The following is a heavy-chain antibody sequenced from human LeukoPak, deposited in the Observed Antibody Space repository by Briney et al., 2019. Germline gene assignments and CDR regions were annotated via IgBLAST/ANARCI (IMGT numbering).Heavy chain of an antibody. CDR3: ARAAYYYDSSGYFPQYNWFDP. CDR2: ISAYNGNT. J-gene: IGHJ5*02. CDR1: GYTFTGYY. Sequence: ASVKVSCKASGYTFTGYYMHWVRQAPGQGLKWMGWISAYNGNTNYAQKLQGRVTMTTDTSTSTAYMELRSLRSDDTAVYYCARAAYYYDSSGYFPQYNWFDPWGQGTLVTVSS. D-gene: IGHD3-22*01. V-gene: IGHV1-18*04.